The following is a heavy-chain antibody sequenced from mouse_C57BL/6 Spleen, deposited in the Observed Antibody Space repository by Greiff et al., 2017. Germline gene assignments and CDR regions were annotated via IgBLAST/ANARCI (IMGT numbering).Heavy chain of an antibody. V-gene: IGHV1-59*01. CDR1: GYTFTSYW. D-gene: IGHD1-1*01. CDR2: IDPSDSYT. Sequence: QVQLQQPGAELVRPGTSVKLSCKASGYTFTSYWMHWVKQRPGQGLEWIGVIDPSDSYTNYNQKFKGKATLTVDTSSSTAYMQLSSLTSEDSAVYFCASTVVSKWYFEVWGTEATGTVSS. CDR3: ASTVVSKWYFEV. J-gene: IGHJ1*03.